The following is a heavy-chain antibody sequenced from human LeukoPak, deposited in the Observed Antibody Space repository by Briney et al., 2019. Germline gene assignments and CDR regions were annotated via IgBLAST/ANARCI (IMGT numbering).Heavy chain of an antibody. CDR3: ASGYYDSSGYFSPPDY. J-gene: IGHJ4*02. V-gene: IGHV4-34*01. CDR2: INHSGST. CDR1: GGSFSGYY. Sequence: SETLSLTCAVYGGSFSGYYWSWIRQPPGKGLEWIGEINHSGSTNYNPSLKSRVTISVDTSKNQFSLKLSSVTAADTAVYYCASGYYDSSGYFSPPDYWGQGTLVTVSS. D-gene: IGHD3-22*01.